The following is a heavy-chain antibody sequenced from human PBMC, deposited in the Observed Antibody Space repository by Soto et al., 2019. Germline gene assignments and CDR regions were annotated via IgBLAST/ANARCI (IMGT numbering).Heavy chain of an antibody. D-gene: IGHD3-22*01. CDR1: GGTFSSYA. CDR2: IIPIFGTA. CDR3: ARAEYYDSSGKYYFDY. J-gene: IGHJ4*02. V-gene: IGHV1-69*13. Sequence: SVKVSCKASGGTFSSYAISWVRQAPGQGLEWMGGIIPIFGTANYAQKFQGRVTITADESTSTAYMELSSLRSEDTAVYYCARAEYYDSSGKYYFDYWGQGTLVNVSS.